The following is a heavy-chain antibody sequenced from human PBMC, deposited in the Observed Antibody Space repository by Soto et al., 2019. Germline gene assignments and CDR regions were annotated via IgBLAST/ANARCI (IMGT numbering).Heavy chain of an antibody. D-gene: IGHD1-26*01. CDR1: GGSISSSSYY. V-gene: IGHV4-39*01. Sequence: XETLSLTCTVAGGSISSSSYYWGWIRQPPGKGLEWIGSIYYSGSTYYNPSLKSRVTISVDTSKNQFSLKLSSVTAADTAVYYCASLYSDFEWYFDLWGRGTLVTVSS. CDR2: IYYSGST. CDR3: ASLYSDFEWYFDL. J-gene: IGHJ2*01.